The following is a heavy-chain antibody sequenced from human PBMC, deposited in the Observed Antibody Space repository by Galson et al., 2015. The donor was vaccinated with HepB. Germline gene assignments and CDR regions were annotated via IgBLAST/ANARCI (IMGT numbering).Heavy chain of an antibody. Sequence: SLRLSCAVSGFTFSSHVMHWLRQAPGKGLEWVAAISRGGSSKHYTDSVKGRFTISGDSTKNTLDLQMNSLGPDDTAVYYCAGEGGDAFDIWGQGTMVTVSS. CDR1: GFTFSSHV. V-gene: IGHV3-30-3*01. D-gene: IGHD2-15*01. CDR3: AGEGGDAFDI. CDR2: ISRGGSSK. J-gene: IGHJ3*02.